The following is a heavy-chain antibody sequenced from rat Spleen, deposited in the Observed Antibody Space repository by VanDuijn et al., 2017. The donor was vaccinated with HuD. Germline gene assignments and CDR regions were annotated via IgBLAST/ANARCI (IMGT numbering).Heavy chain of an antibody. V-gene: IGHV5-27*01. CDR1: GFTLSNYD. Sequence: EVQLVESGGGLVQPGRSLKLSCAASGFTLSNYDMAWVRQAPTKGLEWVASISPSGGSTYYRDSVKGRFTVSRDNAKSSLYLQMDSLRSEDTATYYCTKREFSGIPDYWGQGVMVTVSS. CDR2: ISPSGGST. J-gene: IGHJ2*01. CDR3: TKREFSGIPDY. D-gene: IGHD1-4*01.